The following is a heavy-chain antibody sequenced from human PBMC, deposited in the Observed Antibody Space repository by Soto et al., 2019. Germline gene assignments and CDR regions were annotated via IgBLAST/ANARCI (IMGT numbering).Heavy chain of an antibody. D-gene: IGHD3-10*01. CDR3: ARDQNGSGNYYTRYFDY. CDR2: ITVSGGAA. Sequence: GVSLRLSFAAPGFTFSSFSMSWVRQAPGKGLEWVSGITVSGGAAYYADSVKGRFTISRDNSKNTLYLQMNSLRAEDTAVYYCARDQNGSGNYYTRYFDYWGQGTLVTVSS. V-gene: IGHV3-23*01. CDR1: GFTFSSFS. J-gene: IGHJ4*02.